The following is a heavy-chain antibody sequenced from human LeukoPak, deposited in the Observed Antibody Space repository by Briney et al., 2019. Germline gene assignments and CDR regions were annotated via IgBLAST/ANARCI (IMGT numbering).Heavy chain of an antibody. CDR1: GFPFSSYV. J-gene: IGHJ5*02. CDR3: ARSANPGVHDFDP. CDR2: ISTSITI. Sequence: GGSLRLSCTASGFPFSSYVVAWVRQARGKGLEWLSCISTSITITSAASVTSPFTISRANAKNSLSLQMITLRDEDTAVYYCARSANPGVHDFDPWGQGTLVTVSS. D-gene: IGHD6-6*01. V-gene: IGHV3-48*02.